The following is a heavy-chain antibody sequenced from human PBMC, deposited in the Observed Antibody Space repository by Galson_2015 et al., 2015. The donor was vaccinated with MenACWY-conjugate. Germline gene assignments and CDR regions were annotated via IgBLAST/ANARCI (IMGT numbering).Heavy chain of an antibody. J-gene: IGHJ3*02. CDR2: IYYSGST. CDR3: AGLSSSSRNDAFDI. Sequence: TLSLTCTVSGGSISSGGYYWSWIRQHPGKGLEWIGYIYYSGSTYYNPSLKSRVTISVDTSKNQFSLKLSSVTAADTAVYYCAGLSSSSRNDAFDIWGQGTMVTVSS. CDR1: GGSISSGGYY. V-gene: IGHV4-31*03. D-gene: IGHD6-13*01.